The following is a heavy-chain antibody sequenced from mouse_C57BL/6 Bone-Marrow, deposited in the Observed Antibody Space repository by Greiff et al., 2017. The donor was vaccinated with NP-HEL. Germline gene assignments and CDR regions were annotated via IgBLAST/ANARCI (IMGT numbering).Heavy chain of an antibody. V-gene: IGHV4-1*01. CDR2: INPDSSTI. Sequence: EVQLLESGGGLVQPGGSLKLSCAASGIDFSRYWMSWVRRAPGKGLEWIGEINPDSSTINYAPSLKDKFIISRDNAKNTLYLQMSKVRSEDTALYYCAREIYYGSSHWYFDVWGTGTTVTVSS. D-gene: IGHD1-1*01. CDR1: GIDFSRYW. J-gene: IGHJ1*03. CDR3: AREIYYGSSHWYFDV.